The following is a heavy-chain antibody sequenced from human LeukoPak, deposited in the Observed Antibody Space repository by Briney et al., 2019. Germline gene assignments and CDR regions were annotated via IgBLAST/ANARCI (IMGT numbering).Heavy chain of an antibody. D-gene: IGHD2-2*01. J-gene: IGHJ6*03. V-gene: IGHV4-4*07. CDR2: IYTSRIT. CDR1: GGSISSYY. Sequence: PSETLSLTCSVSGGSISSYYWSWFRQPAGKGLGWFGRIYTSRITNYNPSLKSRVTMSVDTSKNQFSLKLSSVTAADTAVYYWARGPGYCSSTSCYPGYYYYYMDVWGKGTTVTVSS. CDR3: ARGPGYCSSTSCYPGYYYYYMDV.